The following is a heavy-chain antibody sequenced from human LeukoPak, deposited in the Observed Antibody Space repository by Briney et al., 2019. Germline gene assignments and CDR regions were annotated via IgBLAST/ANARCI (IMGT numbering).Heavy chain of an antibody. CDR2: IKQDGSEK. J-gene: IGHJ4*02. Sequence: PGGSLRLSCAPSGFTFSSYWMNWVRQAPGKGLEWVASIKQDGSEKYYVDSVKGRFTISRDSAKNSLYLQMNSLRAEDTAVYYCARDGPAAGLYFDYWGQGTLVTVSS. CDR1: GFTFSSYW. D-gene: IGHD6-13*01. V-gene: IGHV3-7*03. CDR3: ARDGPAAGLYFDY.